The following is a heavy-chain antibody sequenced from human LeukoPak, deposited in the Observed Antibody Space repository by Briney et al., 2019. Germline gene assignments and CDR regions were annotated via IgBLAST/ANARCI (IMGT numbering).Heavy chain of an antibody. V-gene: IGHV1-46*01. CDR2: INPSGGST. CDR1: GYTFTGYY. Sequence: ASVKVSCKASGYTFTGYYMHWVRQAPGQGLEWMGIINPSGGSTSYAQKFQGRVTMTRDTSTSTVYMELSSLRSEDTAVYYCARGGYYYDSSGYYLHYFDYWGQGTLVTVSS. D-gene: IGHD3-22*01. J-gene: IGHJ4*02. CDR3: ARGGYYYDSSGYYLHYFDY.